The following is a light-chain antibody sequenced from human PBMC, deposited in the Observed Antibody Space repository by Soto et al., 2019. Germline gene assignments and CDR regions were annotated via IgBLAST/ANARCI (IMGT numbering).Light chain of an antibody. CDR3: QQSYSSPPT. CDR2: AAS. V-gene: IGKV1-39*01. Sequence: DIQMTQSPSSLSASVEDRVIITCRASQVISNHLTWYQQKPGKAPKLLIFAASSLQSGVPSRFSGSRSGPDFTLTISSLQPEDFATYYCQQSYSSPPTFGQGTQVDIK. CDR1: QVISNH. J-gene: IGKJ1*01.